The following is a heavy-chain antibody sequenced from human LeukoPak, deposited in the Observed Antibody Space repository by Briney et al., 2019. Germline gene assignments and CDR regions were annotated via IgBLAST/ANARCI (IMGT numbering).Heavy chain of an antibody. CDR3: AKADGYFDSSGYRRAYYYYGMDV. D-gene: IGHD3-22*01. V-gene: IGHV3-30*18. CDR1: GFNFISYG. CDR2: ISDDGSNK. Sequence: PGGSLRLSCAASGFNFISYGMHWVRQAPGKGLEWVAVISDDGSNKYYVDSVKGRFTISRDNSKNTLYLQMNSLRAEDTAVYYCAKADGYFDSSGYRRAYYYYGMDVWGQGTTVTVSS. J-gene: IGHJ6*02.